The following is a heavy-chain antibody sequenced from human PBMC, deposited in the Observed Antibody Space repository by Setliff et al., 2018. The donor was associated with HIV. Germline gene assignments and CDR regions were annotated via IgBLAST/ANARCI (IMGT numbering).Heavy chain of an antibody. J-gene: IGHJ4*02. D-gene: IGHD3-22*01. V-gene: IGHV1-46*01. Sequence: GASVKVSCKASGYTFTSYYMHWVRQAPGQGLEWMGIINPSGGSTSYAQKFQGRVTMTRDTSTSTVYMELSSLRSEDTAVYYCARGHGDSSGYIFFPGLPDYWGQGTLVTAPQ. CDR2: INPSGGST. CDR1: GYTFTSYY. CDR3: ARGHGDSSGYIFFPGLPDY.